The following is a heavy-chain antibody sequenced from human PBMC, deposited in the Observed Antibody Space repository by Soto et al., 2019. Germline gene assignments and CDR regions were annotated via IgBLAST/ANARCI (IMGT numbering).Heavy chain of an antibody. CDR1: GFTFSGYA. D-gene: IGHD2-15*01. Sequence: QVQLVESGGGVVQPGRSLRLSCAASGFTFSGYAMHWVRQAPGKGLEWVAVISYDGGTEYYADSVKGRFTISRDNSKSTLYLQMYSLRPEDTAVYYCARSSSGSQDYWGQGTLVTVSS. CDR2: ISYDGGTE. V-gene: IGHV3-30-3*01. CDR3: ARSSSGSQDY. J-gene: IGHJ4*02.